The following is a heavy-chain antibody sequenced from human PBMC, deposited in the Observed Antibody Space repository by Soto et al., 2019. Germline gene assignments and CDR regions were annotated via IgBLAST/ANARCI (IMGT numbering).Heavy chain of an antibody. CDR3: ARPLRISSASYFQH. J-gene: IGHJ1*01. CDR2: INHSGST. V-gene: IGHV4-34*01. Sequence: QVQLQQWGAGLLKPSETLCLTCAVYGGSFSGYYWSWIRQPPGKGLEWIGEINHSGSTNYNPSLKSRVTISVDTSKNQFSLKLSSVTAADTAVYYCARPLRISSASYFQHWGQGTLVTVSS. CDR1: GGSFSGYY. D-gene: IGHD3-16*01.